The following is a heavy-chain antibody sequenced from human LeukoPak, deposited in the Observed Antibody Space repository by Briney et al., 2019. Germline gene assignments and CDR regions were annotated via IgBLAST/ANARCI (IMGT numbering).Heavy chain of an antibody. J-gene: IGHJ6*02. CDR1: GFTLSSYS. V-gene: IGHV3-21*01. CDR3: ATDWDHPYYYGSGTYYGMDV. Sequence: GGSLRLSCAASGFTLSSYSMNWVRQAPGKGLEWVSSISSSSSCIYYADSVKGRFTISRDNAKNSLYLQMNSLRAEDTAVYYCATDWDHPYYYGSGTYYGMDVWGQGTTVTVSS. CDR2: ISSSSSCI. D-gene: IGHD3-10*01.